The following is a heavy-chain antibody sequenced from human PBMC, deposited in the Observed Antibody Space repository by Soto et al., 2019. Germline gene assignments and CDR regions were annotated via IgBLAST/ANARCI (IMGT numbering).Heavy chain of an antibody. CDR2: ISADNGNT. J-gene: IGHJ4*02. V-gene: IGHV1-18*01. CDR1: GYTFASFA. CDR3: ARDPAPPDY. Sequence: QVQLVQSGAEVKKPGASVKVSCKASGYTFASFAISWMRQAPGQGLEWMGWISADNGNTNYAQKLQGRVTMTTDTTTSTAYMEPRNHRSDATDVYYCARDPAPPDYWGQGTLVTVSS.